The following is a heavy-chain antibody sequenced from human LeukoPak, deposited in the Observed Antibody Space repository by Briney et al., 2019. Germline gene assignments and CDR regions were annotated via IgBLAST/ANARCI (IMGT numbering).Heavy chain of an antibody. D-gene: IGHD5-18*01. CDR2: IYYSGST. Sequence: SETLSLTCTVSGGSISSSSYYWGWIRQPPGKGLEWIGSIYYSGSTYYNPSLKSRVTISVDTSKNQFSLKLSSVTAADTAVYYCAILTWIQRSGGPFDYWGQGTLVTVSS. V-gene: IGHV4-39*07. J-gene: IGHJ4*02. CDR1: GGSISSSSYY. CDR3: AILTWIQRSGGPFDY.